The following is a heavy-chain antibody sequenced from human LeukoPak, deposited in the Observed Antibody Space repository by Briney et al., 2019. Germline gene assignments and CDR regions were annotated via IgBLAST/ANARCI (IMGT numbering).Heavy chain of an antibody. V-gene: IGHV1-2*02. CDR3: ARELPKAARPGQNWFDP. CDR2: INPNSGGT. Sequence: ASVKVSCKASGYTFTGYYMHWVRHAPGQGLEWMGWINPNSGGTNYAQKFQGRVTMTRDTSISTAYMELSRLRSDDTAVYYCARELPKAARPGQNWFDPWGQGTLVSVSS. CDR1: GYTFTGYY. J-gene: IGHJ5*02. D-gene: IGHD6-6*01.